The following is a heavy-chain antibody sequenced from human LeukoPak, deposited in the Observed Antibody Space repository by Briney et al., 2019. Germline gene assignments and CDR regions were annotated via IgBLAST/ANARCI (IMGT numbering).Heavy chain of an antibody. Sequence: PGGSLRPSCPASGFTFSSYAMSWVRQAPGKGLEWAPAISGSGGRTYYENSVKGRFTISRDTSKTTLYLQMNSLRAEDTAVYYCAQDPQWELFAFDIWXXGTXVXVSX. CDR1: GFTFSSYA. D-gene: IGHD1-26*01. V-gene: IGHV3-23*01. CDR3: AQDPQWELFAFDI. CDR2: ISGSGGRT. J-gene: IGHJ3*02.